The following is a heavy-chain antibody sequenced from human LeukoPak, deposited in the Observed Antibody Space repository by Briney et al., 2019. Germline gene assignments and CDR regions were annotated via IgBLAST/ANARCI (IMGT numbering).Heavy chain of an antibody. J-gene: IGHJ4*02. V-gene: IGHV4-31*03. CDR2: IYYSGST. Sequence: PSETLSLTCTVSGGSISSGGYYWSWIRQHPGKGLEWIGYIYYSGSTYYNPSLKSRVTISVDTSKNQFSLKLSSVTAADTAVYYCARGVSTHYYGSGSYAPYFDYWGQGTLVTVSS. CDR3: ARGVSTHYYGSGSYAPYFDY. CDR1: GGSISSGGYY. D-gene: IGHD3-10*01.